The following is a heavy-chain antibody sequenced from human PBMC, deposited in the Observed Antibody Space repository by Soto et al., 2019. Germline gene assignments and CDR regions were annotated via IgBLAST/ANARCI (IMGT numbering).Heavy chain of an antibody. CDR3: ARQSRDYYDSSGYYCPFDY. D-gene: IGHD3-22*01. CDR1: GYSFTSYW. V-gene: IGHV5-51*01. Sequence: GESLKISCKGSGYSFTSYWIGWVRQMPGKGLEWMGIIYPGDSDTRYSPSFQGQVTISADKSISTAYLQWSSLKASDTAMYYCARQSRDYYDSSGYYCPFDYWGQGTLATVSS. J-gene: IGHJ4*02. CDR2: IYPGDSDT.